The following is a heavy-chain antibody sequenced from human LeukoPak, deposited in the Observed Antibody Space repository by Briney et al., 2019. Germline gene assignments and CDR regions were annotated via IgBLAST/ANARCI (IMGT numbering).Heavy chain of an antibody. CDR2: IPIFGTA. V-gene: IGHV1-69*01. CDR3: ARGQETATTTPNFDY. D-gene: IGHD5-24*01. J-gene: IGHJ4*02. Sequence: IPIFGTANYAQKFQGRVTITADESTSTAYMELSSLRSEDTAVYYCARGQETATTTPNFDYWGQGTLVTVSS.